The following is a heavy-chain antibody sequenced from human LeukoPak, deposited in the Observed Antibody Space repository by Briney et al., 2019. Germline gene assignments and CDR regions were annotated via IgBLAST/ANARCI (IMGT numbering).Heavy chain of an antibody. CDR1: GFTLSTYW. V-gene: IGHV3-74*01. J-gene: IGHJ4*02. CDR3: VRASRTPYYSDSGLWSYFDN. D-gene: IGHD3-10*01. Sequence: GGSLRLSCTTSGFTLSTYWMHWVRRAPGKGLVWISRINSDGSSISYADSVKGRFTISRDNAENTLYLQMNSLRAEDTAVYYCVRASRTPYYSDSGLWSYFDNWGQGTLVTVSS. CDR2: INSDGSSI.